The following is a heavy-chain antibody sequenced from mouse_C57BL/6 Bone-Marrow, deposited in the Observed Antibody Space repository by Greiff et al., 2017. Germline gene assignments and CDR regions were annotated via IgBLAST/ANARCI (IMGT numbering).Heavy chain of an antibody. CDR3: ARRALRYYYAMDY. J-gene: IGHJ4*01. V-gene: IGHV5-6*01. CDR2: ISSGGSYT. D-gene: IGHD1-1*01. CDR1: GFTFSSYG. Sequence: EVQGVESGGDLVKPGGSLKLSCAASGFTFSSYGMSWVRQTPDKRLEWVATISSGGSYTYYPDSVKGRFTISRDNAKNTLYLQMSSLKSEDTAMYYCARRALRYYYAMDYWGQGTSVTVSS.